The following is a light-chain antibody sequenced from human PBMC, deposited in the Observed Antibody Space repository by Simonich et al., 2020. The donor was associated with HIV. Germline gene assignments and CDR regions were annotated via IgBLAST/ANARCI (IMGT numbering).Light chain of an antibody. Sequence: DIVMTQSPDSLAVSLGERATINCKYSRSVLYSSNNKNYLAWYQQKPGQPPKLLIYWASTRESGGPDRFSGSGSGTEFTLTISSLQAEDVAVYYCQQYYNTPQTFGQGTKVEIK. J-gene: IGKJ1*01. CDR2: WAS. V-gene: IGKV4-1*01. CDR1: RSVLYSSNNKNY. CDR3: QQYYNTPQT.